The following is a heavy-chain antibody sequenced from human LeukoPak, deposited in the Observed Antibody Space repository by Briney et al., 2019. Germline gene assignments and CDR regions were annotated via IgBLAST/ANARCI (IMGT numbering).Heavy chain of an antibody. CDR3: AIDYGGKDAFDI. Sequence: SVKVSCKASGGTFSSYAISWVRQAPGQGLEWMGGIIPIYGTANYAQKFQGRVTITADKSTSTAYMELSSLRSKDTAVYYCAIDYGGKDAFDIWGQGTMVTVSS. V-gene: IGHV1-69*06. D-gene: IGHD4-23*01. CDR2: IIPIYGTA. J-gene: IGHJ3*02. CDR1: GGTFSSYA.